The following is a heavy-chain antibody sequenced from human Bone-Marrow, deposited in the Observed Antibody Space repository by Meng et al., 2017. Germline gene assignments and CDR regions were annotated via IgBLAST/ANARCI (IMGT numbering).Heavy chain of an antibody. CDR2: INHSGST. J-gene: IGHJ4*02. CDR1: GGSFSGYY. Sequence: QVQLQQWGAGLLKPSETLSLTCAVYGGSFSGYYWSWIRQPPGKGLEWIGEINHSGSTNYNPSLKSRVTISVDKSKNQFSLKLSSVTAADTAVYYCARGPYYYDSSGPYYFDYWGQGTLVTVSS. D-gene: IGHD3-22*01. CDR3: ARGPYYYDSSGPYYFDY. V-gene: IGHV4-34*01.